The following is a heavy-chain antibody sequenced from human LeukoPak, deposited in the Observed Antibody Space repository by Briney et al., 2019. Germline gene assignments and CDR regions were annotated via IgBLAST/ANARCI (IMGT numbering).Heavy chain of an antibody. D-gene: IGHD3-10*01. V-gene: IGHV4-39*01. CDR1: SDSFSASGYY. Sequence: PSETLSLTCSVSSDSFSASGYYWGWIRQPPGRGLEWIASVYNRGDSYYNPSLESRVTTSVDTSKSQFSLKLRSVTAADTAVYYCARHLGSSIEYWGQGTLVTVSS. CDR2: VYNRGDS. J-gene: IGHJ4*02. CDR3: ARHLGSSIEY.